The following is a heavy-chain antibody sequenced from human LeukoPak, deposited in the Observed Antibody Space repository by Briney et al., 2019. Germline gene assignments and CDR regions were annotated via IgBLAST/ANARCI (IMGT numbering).Heavy chain of an antibody. D-gene: IGHD3-10*01. J-gene: IGHJ4*02. V-gene: IGHV3-30*18. CDR3: AKDPTIHGSGSPWYFDY. Sequence: GRSLRLSCAASGFTFSSYGMHWVRQAPGKGLEWVAVISYDGSNKYYADSVKGRFTISRDNSKNTPYLQMNSLRAEDTAVYYCAKDPTIHGSGSPWYFDYWGQGTLVTVSS. CDR2: ISYDGSNK. CDR1: GFTFSSYG.